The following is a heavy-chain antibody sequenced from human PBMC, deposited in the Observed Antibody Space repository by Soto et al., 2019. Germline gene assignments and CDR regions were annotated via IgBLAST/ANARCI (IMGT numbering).Heavy chain of an antibody. CDR1: GFTFSGSA. V-gene: IGHV3-73*02. D-gene: IGHD2-21*02. J-gene: IGHJ2*01. CDR3: ARHALQYCGGDCYLLPYFDL. Sequence: EVQLVESGGGLVQPGGSLKLSCAASGFTFSGSAMHWVRQASGKGLEWVGRIRSKANNYATVYAASVKGRFTISRDDSXXTXHXXMNSLKTEDTAVYYCARHALQYCGGDCYLLPYFDLWGRGTLVTVSS. CDR2: IRSKANNYAT.